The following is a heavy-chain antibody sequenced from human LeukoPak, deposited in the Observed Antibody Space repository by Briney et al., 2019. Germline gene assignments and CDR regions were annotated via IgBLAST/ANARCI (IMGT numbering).Heavy chain of an antibody. CDR1: GFTFSSYG. D-gene: IGHD6-19*01. CDR3: ARTSGWSFLGSGVFDY. Sequence: PGGPLRLSCAASGFTFSSYGMHWLRQAPGKGLEWVAFIRNNGSIIYNADSVKGRFTISRDNSKNTLYLQMNSLRAEDTAVYYCARTSGWSFLGSGVFDYWGQGTLVTVSS. CDR2: IRNNGSII. J-gene: IGHJ4*02. V-gene: IGHV3-30*02.